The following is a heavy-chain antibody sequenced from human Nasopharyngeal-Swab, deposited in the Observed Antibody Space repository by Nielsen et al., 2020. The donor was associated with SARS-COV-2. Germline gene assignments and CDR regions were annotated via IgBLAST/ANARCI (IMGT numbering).Heavy chain of an antibody. V-gene: IGHV4-59*01. J-gene: IGHJ6*02. CDR3: ARDSMVRGLGTNYYYYYGMDV. CDR2: IYYSGST. CDR1: GGSISSYY. Sequence: SETPSLTCTVSGGSISSYYWSWIRQPPGKGLEWIGYIYYSGSTNYNPSLKSRVTISVDTSKNQFSLKLSSVTAADTAVYYCARDSMVRGLGTNYYYYYGMDVWGQGTTVTVSS. D-gene: IGHD3-10*01.